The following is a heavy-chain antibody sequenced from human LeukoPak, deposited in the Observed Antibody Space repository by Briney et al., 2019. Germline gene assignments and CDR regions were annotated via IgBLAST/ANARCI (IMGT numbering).Heavy chain of an antibody. V-gene: IGHV1-2*06. CDR1: GYTFTGYY. CDR2: LNPNSGGT. D-gene: IGHD3-22*01. Sequence: GASVKVSCKASGYTFTGYYMHWVRQAPGQGREWMGRLNPNSGGTNYAQKFHGRVTMTRDTSISTAYVELSRLRSDDTAVYYCASSSGYYYVADYWGQGTLVTVSS. CDR3: ASSSGYYYVADY. J-gene: IGHJ4*02.